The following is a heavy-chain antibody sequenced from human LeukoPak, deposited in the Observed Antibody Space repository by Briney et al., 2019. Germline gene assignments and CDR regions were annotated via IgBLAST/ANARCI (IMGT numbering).Heavy chain of an antibody. J-gene: IGHJ6*02. D-gene: IGHD6-19*01. CDR2: FDPEDGET. CDR3: SVAGLESGMDV. CDR1: GYTLTELS. Sequence: ASVKVSCKVSGYTLTELSMHWVRQAPGKGLEWMGGFDPEDGETIYTQKFQGRVTMTEDTSTDTAYMELSSLRSEDTAVYYCSVAGLESGMDVWGQGTTVTVSS. V-gene: IGHV1-24*01.